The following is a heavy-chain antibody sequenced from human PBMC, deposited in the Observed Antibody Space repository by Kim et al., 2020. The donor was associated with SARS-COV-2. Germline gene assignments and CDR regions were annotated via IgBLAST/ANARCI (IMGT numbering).Heavy chain of an antibody. D-gene: IGHD5-12*01. CDR1: GFTFSSYG. J-gene: IGHJ5*02. V-gene: IGHV3-30*18. Sequence: GGSLRLSCAASGFTFSSYGMHWVRQAPGKGLEWVAVISYDGSNKYYADSVKGRFTISRDNSKNTLYLQMNSLRAEDTAVYYCAKDVGIVATITNWFDPWGQGTLVTVSS. CDR2: ISYDGSNK. CDR3: AKDVGIVATITNWFDP.